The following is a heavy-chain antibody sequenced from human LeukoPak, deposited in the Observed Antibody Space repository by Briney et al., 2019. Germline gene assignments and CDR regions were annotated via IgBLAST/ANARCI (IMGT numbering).Heavy chain of an antibody. CDR3: VRERFGAIVEN. CDR1: GFTVANDR. CDR2: VYGGGNT. Sequence: EGSLRLSCAAYGFTVANDRMSWVRQAPGKGLEWVSTVYGGGNTAYADSVKGRFTISRDTSKNTLLLQMNSLRAEDTALYFCVRERFGAIVENWGQGALVIVSS. D-gene: IGHD5-24*01. V-gene: IGHV3-53*01. J-gene: IGHJ4*02.